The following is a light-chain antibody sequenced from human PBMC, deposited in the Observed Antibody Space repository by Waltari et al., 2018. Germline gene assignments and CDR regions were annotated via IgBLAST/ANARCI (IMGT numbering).Light chain of an antibody. V-gene: IGKV3-20*01. Sequence: ENVLTQSPGTLSLSPGDRATVSCRASQSVSSRYLAWYQQKPGQAPRLLIDAASSRATGIPDRFSGSGSETNFTLPISRREPDDVAVDYCQQYGNSPRTFGQGTNLEIK. CDR3: QQYGNSPRT. CDR2: AAS. CDR1: QSVSSRY. J-gene: IGKJ2*01.